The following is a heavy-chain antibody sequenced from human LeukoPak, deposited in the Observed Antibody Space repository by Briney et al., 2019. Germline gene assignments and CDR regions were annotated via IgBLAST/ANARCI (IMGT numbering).Heavy chain of an antibody. CDR3: ARDSGTTGEVKFDP. Sequence: SETLSLTCAVYGGSFSSYYWSWIRQPAGTALEWIGRIYTSGTITYHPSLQSRVTMSVDTSKNQFSLKLSSVTAAGTAVYYCARDSGTTGEVKFDPWGQGTLVTVSS. CDR1: GGSFSSYY. V-gene: IGHV4-59*10. CDR2: IYTSGTI. J-gene: IGHJ5*02. D-gene: IGHD3-10*01.